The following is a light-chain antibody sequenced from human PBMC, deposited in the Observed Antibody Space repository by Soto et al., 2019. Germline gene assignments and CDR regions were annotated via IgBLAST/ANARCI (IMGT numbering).Light chain of an antibody. Sequence: IVLTQSPATLSLSPGERATLYCRASQSITNYVGWYQQKPGQAPRVLIYATSNRATGIPARFSGSGSGTDFTLTISSLEPEDFSVYYCQQRYNWPVTFGQGTRLEIK. CDR2: ATS. CDR3: QQRYNWPVT. V-gene: IGKV3-11*01. J-gene: IGKJ5*01. CDR1: QSITNY.